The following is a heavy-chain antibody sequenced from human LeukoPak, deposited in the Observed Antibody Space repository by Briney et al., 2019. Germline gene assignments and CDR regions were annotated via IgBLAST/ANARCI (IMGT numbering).Heavy chain of an antibody. V-gene: IGHV4-31*03. D-gene: IGHD3-10*01. Sequence: SGTLSLTCTVSGGSISSGGYYWSWIRQHPGKGLEWIGYIYYSGSTYYNPSLKSRVTISVDTSKNQFSLKLSSVTAADTAVYYCARDRMVRGVMGAFDIWGQGTMVTVSS. CDR3: ARDRMVRGVMGAFDI. CDR1: GGSISSGGYY. CDR2: IYYSGST. J-gene: IGHJ3*02.